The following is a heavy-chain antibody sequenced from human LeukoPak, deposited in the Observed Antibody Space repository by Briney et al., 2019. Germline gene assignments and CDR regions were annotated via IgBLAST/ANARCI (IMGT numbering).Heavy chain of an antibody. Sequence: SETLSLTCTVPGGSVSSGTYYWSWIRQPPGKGLEWIGYIYYSGSTNYNPSLKSRVTISVDTSKNQFSQKLSSVTAADTAVYYCARDRVRGNSNPFFDYWGQGTLVTVSS. D-gene: IGHD4-11*01. CDR3: ARDRVRGNSNPFFDY. V-gene: IGHV4-61*01. CDR2: IYYSGST. CDR1: GGSVSSGTYY. J-gene: IGHJ4*02.